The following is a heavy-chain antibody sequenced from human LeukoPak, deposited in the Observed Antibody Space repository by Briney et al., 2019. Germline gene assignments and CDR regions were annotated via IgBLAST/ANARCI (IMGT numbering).Heavy chain of an antibody. CDR1: GFTFSTYG. CDR3: AKEDTLTTVYFDY. CDR2: ITDSGGST. J-gene: IGHJ4*02. D-gene: IGHD4-17*01. V-gene: IGHV3-23*01. Sequence: GGSLRLSCGASGFTFSTYGMSWVRQAPGKGLEWVSAITDSGGSTYYADSVRGRFTISRDDSKNTLYLLMNSLRAEDTAVYYCAKEDTLTTVYFDYWGQGTPVTVSS.